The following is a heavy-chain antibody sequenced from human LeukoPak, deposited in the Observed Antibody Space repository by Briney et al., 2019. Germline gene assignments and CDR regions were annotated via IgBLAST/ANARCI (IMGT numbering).Heavy chain of an antibody. CDR2: IRSTANGYAT. J-gene: IGHJ4*02. Sequence: GGSLRLSCAASGFTFSGSALHWVRQASGKGLEWVGRIRSTANGYATAYAASVKGRFTISRDDSKNTAHLQMDSLKTEDTAVYYCTGNYYGSGSYADFDYWGQGTLVTVSS. CDR3: TGNYYGSGSYADFDY. V-gene: IGHV3-73*01. D-gene: IGHD3-10*01. CDR1: GFTFSGSA.